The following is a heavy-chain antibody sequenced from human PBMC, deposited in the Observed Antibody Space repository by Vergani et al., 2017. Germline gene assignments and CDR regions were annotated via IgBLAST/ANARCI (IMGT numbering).Heavy chain of an antibody. CDR1: GGSFSGYY. CDR2: IYYSGST. CDR3: ARRDSGFTYSFDY. J-gene: IGHJ4*02. D-gene: IGHD5-12*01. V-gene: IGHV4-34*01. Sequence: QVQLQQWGAGLLKPSETLSLTCAVYGGSFSGYYWSWIRQPPGKGLEWIGSIYYSGSTYYNPSLKSRVTISVDTSKNQFSLKLSSVTAADTAVYYCARRDSGFTYSFDYWGQGTLVTVSS.